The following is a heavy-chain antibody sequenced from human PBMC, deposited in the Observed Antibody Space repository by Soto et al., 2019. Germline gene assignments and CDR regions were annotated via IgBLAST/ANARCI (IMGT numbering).Heavy chain of an antibody. J-gene: IGHJ5*02. CDR3: ASLRYCSGGSCSMRYNWFDP. D-gene: IGHD2-15*01. Sequence: ASVKVSCKASGYTFTSYDINWVRQATGQGLEWMGWMNPNSGNTGYAQKFQGRVTMTRNTSISTAYMELSSLRSEDTAVYYCASLRYCSGGSCSMRYNWFDPWGQGTLVTVSS. CDR1: GYTFTSYD. V-gene: IGHV1-8*01. CDR2: MNPNSGNT.